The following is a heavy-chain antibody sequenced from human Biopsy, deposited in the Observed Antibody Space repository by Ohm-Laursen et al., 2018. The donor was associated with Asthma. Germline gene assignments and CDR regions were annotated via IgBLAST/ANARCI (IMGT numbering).Heavy chain of an antibody. CDR3: ARGDSSNWSHYYFDY. CDR1: GFSFSEFV. CDR2: VSWNSGSI. D-gene: IGHD3-22*01. J-gene: IGHJ4*02. V-gene: IGHV3-9*01. Sequence: SLRLSCAASGFSFSEFVMHWVRQAPGKGLEWVSGVSWNSGSIDYADSVKGRFTISRDYSKNTLYLQMHSLRAEDTAVYYCARGDSSNWSHYYFDYWGQGTLVTVSS.